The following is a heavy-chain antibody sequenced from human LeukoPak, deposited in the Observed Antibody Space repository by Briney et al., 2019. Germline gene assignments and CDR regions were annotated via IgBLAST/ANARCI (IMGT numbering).Heavy chain of an antibody. CDR3: TEGLAY. CDR2: IASTAHGGTT. CDR1: GFTFSDYY. V-gene: IGHV3-15*04. Sequence: KPGGSLRLSCAASGFTFSDYYMSWIRQAPGKGLEWVGRIASTAHGGTTDYAAPVKGRFTISSDDSKDTLYLQMNSLKTEDTAVYFCTEGLAYWGQGTLVTVSS. D-gene: IGHD2-21*01. J-gene: IGHJ4*02.